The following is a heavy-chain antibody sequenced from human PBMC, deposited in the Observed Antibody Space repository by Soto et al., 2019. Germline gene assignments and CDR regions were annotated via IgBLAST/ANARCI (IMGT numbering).Heavy chain of an antibody. V-gene: IGHV1-58*02. CDR1: GFTFTSSA. D-gene: IGHD5-12*01. CDR2: IVVGSGNT. CDR3: ARGSVEMATDFDY. J-gene: IGHJ4*02. Sequence: SVKVSCKASGFTFTSSAMQWVRQARGQRLEWIGWIVVGSGNTNYAQKFQGRVTITADESTSTAYMELSSLRSEDTAVYYCARGSVEMATDFDYWGQGTLVTVSS.